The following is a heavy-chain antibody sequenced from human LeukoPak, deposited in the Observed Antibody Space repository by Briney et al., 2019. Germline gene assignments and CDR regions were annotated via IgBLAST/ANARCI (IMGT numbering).Heavy chain of an antibody. D-gene: IGHD6-13*01. CDR3: ARGIAAAGTDY. J-gene: IGHJ4*02. Sequence: ASVKVSCKASGYTFTSYGISWVRQAPGQGLEWMGWISAYNGNTNYAQKFQGRVTMTRDTSISTAYMELSRLRSDDTAVYYCARGIAAAGTDYWGQGTLVTVSS. CDR2: ISAYNGNT. CDR1: GYTFTSYG. V-gene: IGHV1-18*01.